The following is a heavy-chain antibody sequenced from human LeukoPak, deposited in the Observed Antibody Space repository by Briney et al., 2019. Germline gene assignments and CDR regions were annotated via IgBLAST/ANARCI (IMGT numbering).Heavy chain of an antibody. V-gene: IGHV3-21*01. CDR3: ARDYYYDSSGYHAFDI. CDR1: GLTLSSYS. Sequence: GGPLRLSCAAFGLTLSSYSLNWCGRSPGKGLRGVSSIISSSSYIYYADAVKGRFTISRDNAKNSLYLQMNSLRAEDTAVYYCARDYYYDSSGYHAFDIWGQGTMVTVSS. D-gene: IGHD3-22*01. J-gene: IGHJ3*02. CDR2: IISSSSYI.